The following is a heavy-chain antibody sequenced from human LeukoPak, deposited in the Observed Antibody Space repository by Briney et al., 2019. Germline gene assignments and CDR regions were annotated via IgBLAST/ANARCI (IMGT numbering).Heavy chain of an antibody. V-gene: IGHV1-2*02. CDR1: GYTFTGYY. D-gene: IGHD6-13*01. CDR3: AILGYSRNAFDI. CDR2: INPNSGGT. J-gene: IGHJ3*02. Sequence: ASVKVSCKASGYTFTGYYMYWVRQAPGQGLEWMGWINPNSGGTNYAQKFQGRVTMTRDTSISTAYMELSRLRSDDTAVYYCAILGYSRNAFDIWGQGTMVTVSS.